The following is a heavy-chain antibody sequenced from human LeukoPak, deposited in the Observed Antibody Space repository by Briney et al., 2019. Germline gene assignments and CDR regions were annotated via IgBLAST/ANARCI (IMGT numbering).Heavy chain of an antibody. CDR1: GCTFTIYG. J-gene: IGHJ4*02. CDR3: ARVSEYSGKHDY. CDR2: ISAYNGNT. Sequence: ASVNVSCKASGCTFTIYGISWVRQAPGQGLEWMGWISAYNGNTNYAQKLQGRVTMTTDTSTSTAYMELRSLRSDDTAAYYCARVSEYSGKHDYWGQGTLVTVSS. D-gene: IGHD1-26*01. V-gene: IGHV1-18*01.